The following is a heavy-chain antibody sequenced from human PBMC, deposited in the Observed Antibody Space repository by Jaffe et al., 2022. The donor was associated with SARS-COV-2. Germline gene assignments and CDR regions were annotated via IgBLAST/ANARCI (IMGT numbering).Heavy chain of an antibody. V-gene: IGHV3-7*01. Sequence: EVQVVESGGDLVQPGGSLRLSCTASGFTFSKSWMSWVRQAPGKGLEWVATIPEGGGETYYVDSVKGRFTISRDDAKNSLYLQMNSLSVDDTAIYYCVTDTMSNWGQGTLVAVSS. CDR1: GFTFSKSW. CDR2: IPEGGGET. CDR3: VTDTMSN. D-gene: IGHD3-3*01. J-gene: IGHJ4*02.